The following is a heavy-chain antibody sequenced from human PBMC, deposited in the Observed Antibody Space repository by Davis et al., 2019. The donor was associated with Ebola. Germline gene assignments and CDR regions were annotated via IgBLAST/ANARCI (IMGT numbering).Heavy chain of an antibody. D-gene: IGHD4-11*01. CDR3: VKEGAYSDFEVFDF. Sequence: GGPLRPPFAAPGMPFTTYSINWVRQAPGKGLEWVSSISSHSVYIYYVDSVKGRFSISRDNAKTSRYLQMNSMRAEDTAVYYCVKEGAYSDFEVFDFWGQGTLVTVSS. J-gene: IGHJ4*02. V-gene: IGHV3-21*01. CDR1: GMPFTTYS. CDR2: ISSHSVYI.